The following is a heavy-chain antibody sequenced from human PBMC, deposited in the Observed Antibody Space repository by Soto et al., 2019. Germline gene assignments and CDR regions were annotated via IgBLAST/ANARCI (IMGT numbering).Heavy chain of an antibody. J-gene: IGHJ2*01. Sequence: QVQLQQWGAGLLKPSETLSLTCAVYGGSFSGYYWSWIRQPPGKGLERIGEINHSGSTNYNPSLKSRVTISVDTAINQFSLELGSVTAADTAVYYCARECTVGANRRQRGYFDLWGRGTLVTVSS. V-gene: IGHV4-34*01. CDR2: INHSGST. CDR1: GGSFSGYY. D-gene: IGHD1-26*01. CDR3: ARECTVGANRRQRGYFDL.